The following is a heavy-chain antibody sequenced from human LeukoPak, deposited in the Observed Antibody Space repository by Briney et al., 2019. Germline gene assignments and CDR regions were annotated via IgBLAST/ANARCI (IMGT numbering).Heavy chain of an antibody. D-gene: IGHD3-3*01. V-gene: IGHV3-30*02. CDR1: GFTFSSYG. Sequence: GGSLTLSCAASGFTFSSYGMHWVRQAPGKGLEWVAFIRYDGSNKYYADSVKGRFTISRDNSENTLYLRMNNLRAEDTAVVYCARTYYDYWSGPYAFDTWGQGTMVTVSS. CDR2: IRYDGSNK. J-gene: IGHJ3*02. CDR3: ARTYYDYWSGPYAFDT.